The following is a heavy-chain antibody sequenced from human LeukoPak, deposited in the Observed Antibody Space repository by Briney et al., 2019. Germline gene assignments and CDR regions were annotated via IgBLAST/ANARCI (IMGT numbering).Heavy chain of an antibody. CDR2: INWNGGST. D-gene: IGHD3-22*01. Sequence: GGSLRLSCTASGFTFDDYGMSWVRQAPGKGLEWVSGINWNGGSTGYADSVKGRFTISRDNAKNSLYLQMNSLRAEDTALYYCERVGYYNESSSYSGAFDIWGQGAMVTVSS. J-gene: IGHJ3*02. CDR3: ERVGYYNESSSYSGAFDI. V-gene: IGHV3-20*04. CDR1: GFTFDDYG.